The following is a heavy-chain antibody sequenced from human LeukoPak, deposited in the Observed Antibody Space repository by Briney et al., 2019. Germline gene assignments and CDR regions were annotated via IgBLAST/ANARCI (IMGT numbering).Heavy chain of an antibody. CDR2: INPNSGGT. J-gene: IGHJ3*02. D-gene: IGHD3-10*01. Sequence: ASVKVSCKASGYTFTGYYMHWLRQAPGQGLAWMGWINPNSGGTNYAQKFQGRVTMTRDTSISTAYMELSRLRSDDTAVYYCARSASNMVRGVIRAFDIWGQGTMVTVSS. V-gene: IGHV1-2*02. CDR3: ARSASNMVRGVIRAFDI. CDR1: GYTFTGYY.